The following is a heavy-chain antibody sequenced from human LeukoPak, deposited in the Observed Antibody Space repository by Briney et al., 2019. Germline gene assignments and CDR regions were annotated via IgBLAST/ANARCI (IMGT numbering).Heavy chain of an antibody. CDR1: GFIFSTCG. CDR2: ISYDGSNK. Sequence: GGSLRLSCAASGFIFSTCGMHWVRQAPGKGLEWVAVISYDGSNKYYADSVKGRFTTSRDNSKNTLYLQMDSLRAEDTAVYYCAKGGQLWFLDNWFDSWGQGTLVTVSS. J-gene: IGHJ5*01. V-gene: IGHV3-30*18. CDR3: AKGGQLWFLDNWFDS. D-gene: IGHD5-18*01.